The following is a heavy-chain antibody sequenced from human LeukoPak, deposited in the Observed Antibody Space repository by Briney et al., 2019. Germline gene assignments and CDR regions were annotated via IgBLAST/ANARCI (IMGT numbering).Heavy chain of an antibody. CDR3: VYSSSWYRYFQH. V-gene: IGHV3-21*01. D-gene: IGHD6-13*01. CDR2: ISSSSYI. J-gene: IGHJ1*01. Sequence: GGSLRLSCAASGFTFSSYGMNWVRQAPGKGLEWVSSISSSSYIYYADSVKGRFTISRDNAKNSLYLQMNSLRAEDTAVYYCVYSSSWYRYFQHWGQGTLVTVSS. CDR1: GFTFSSYG.